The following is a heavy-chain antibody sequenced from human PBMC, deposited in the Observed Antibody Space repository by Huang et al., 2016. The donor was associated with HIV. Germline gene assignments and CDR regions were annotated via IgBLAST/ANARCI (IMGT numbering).Heavy chain of an antibody. D-gene: IGHD3-10*01. CDR2: IFPSGST. CDR3: AREFGGWFDP. V-gene: IGHV4-30-2*01. Sequence: QLQLQESGSGLVKPSQTLSLTCAVSGGSISSGGYSWNWIRQPPRKGLEWIGYIFPSGSTYYNSSLKSRVTISIDRSKNQFSLKLSSVTAADTALYYCAREFGGWFDPWGQGTLVTVSS. CDR1: GGSISSGGYS. J-gene: IGHJ5*02.